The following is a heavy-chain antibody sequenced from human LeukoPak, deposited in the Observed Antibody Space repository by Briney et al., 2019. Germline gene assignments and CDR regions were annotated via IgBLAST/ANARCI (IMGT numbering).Heavy chain of an antibody. CDR1: GASISSSSYY. D-gene: IGHD1-26*01. CDR3: AGYSGSHLGAGAEYFQH. V-gene: IGHV4-39*01. Sequence: SETLSLTCTVSGASISSSSYYWAWIRQPPGKGLEWIGSMDYSGSTYYKPSLKSRVTISVDTSKNQFSLKLSSVTAADTAVCYCAGYSGSHLGAGAEYFQHWGQGTLVTVSS. CDR2: MDYSGST. J-gene: IGHJ1*01.